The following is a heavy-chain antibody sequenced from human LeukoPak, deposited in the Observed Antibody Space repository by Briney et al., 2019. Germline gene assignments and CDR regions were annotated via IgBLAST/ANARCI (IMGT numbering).Heavy chain of an antibody. CDR2: IKQDGSEK. CDR3: ARVAAAGTGTSVNFYYSMDI. V-gene: IGHV3-7*01. Sequence: GGSLRLSCVASGFTFSSRDWMTWVRQAPGKGLEWVANIKQDGSEKNYVDSVKGRFTISRDNAKNSVDLQMNSLRVEDTAVYYCARVAAAGTGTSVNFYYSMDIWGKGTTVTISS. CDR1: GFTFSSRDW. J-gene: IGHJ6*03. D-gene: IGHD6-13*01.